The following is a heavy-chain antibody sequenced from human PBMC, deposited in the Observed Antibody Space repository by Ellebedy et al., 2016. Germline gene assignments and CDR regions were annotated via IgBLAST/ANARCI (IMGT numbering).Heavy chain of an antibody. D-gene: IGHD2-8*01. Sequence: LRLXXGVSGGSISSDDYSWSWIRQPPGKGLEWIGYIYHSGRMYYNPSLKSRVTLSVDRSKNQFSLELTSVTAADTAVYYCARAARCTDGSCFNWFDPWGQGTLVTVSS. CDR2: IYHSGRM. V-gene: IGHV4-30-2*01. CDR1: GGSISSDDYS. J-gene: IGHJ5*02. CDR3: ARAARCTDGSCFNWFDP.